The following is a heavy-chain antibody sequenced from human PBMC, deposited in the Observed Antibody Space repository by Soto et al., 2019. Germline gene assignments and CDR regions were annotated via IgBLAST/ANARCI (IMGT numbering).Heavy chain of an antibody. CDR3: ARLRVEVTPPYSFHGVDV. V-gene: IGHV2-70*12. J-gene: IGHJ6*02. CDR1: GFALYTRRMC. D-gene: IGHD2-15*01. CDR2: IYWDGDE. Sequence: SGPTVVNPTDTVTLTCTFSGFALYTRRMCLSWFRQPPGKALEWLALIYWDGDEFYSTSLKTRLTISKDTSKRQVALKVTNMDPGDTGTYFCARLRVEVTPPYSFHGVDVWGQGTTVTVSS.